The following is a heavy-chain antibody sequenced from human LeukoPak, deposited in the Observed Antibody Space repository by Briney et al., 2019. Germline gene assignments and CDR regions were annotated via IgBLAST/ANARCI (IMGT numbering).Heavy chain of an antibody. CDR1: GFTFSSYS. D-gene: IGHD3-10*01. CDR3: AKGLRGWFGEFIFDY. J-gene: IGHJ4*02. Sequence: GGSLRLSCAASGFTFSSYSMNWVRQAPGKGLEWVSYISSSSSTIYYADSMKGRFTISRDNSKNTLYLQMNSLRAEDTAVYYCAKGLRGWFGEFIFDYWGQGTLVTVSS. V-gene: IGHV3-48*01. CDR2: ISSSSSTI.